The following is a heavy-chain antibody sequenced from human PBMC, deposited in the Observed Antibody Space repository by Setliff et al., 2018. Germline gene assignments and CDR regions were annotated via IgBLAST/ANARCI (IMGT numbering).Heavy chain of an antibody. V-gene: IGHV3-33*03. CDR1: GFTFFNHA. Sequence: LRLSCGASGFTFFNHAMHWVRQTPGKGLEWVAMIWSDGINKYYGASVKGRFTVSRDNSKKMVYLEMNTLGAEDTALYYCVTDPPGSGWSFDSWGQGTLVTVSS. CDR2: IWSDGINK. D-gene: IGHD6-19*01. CDR3: VTDPPGSGWSFDS. J-gene: IGHJ4*02.